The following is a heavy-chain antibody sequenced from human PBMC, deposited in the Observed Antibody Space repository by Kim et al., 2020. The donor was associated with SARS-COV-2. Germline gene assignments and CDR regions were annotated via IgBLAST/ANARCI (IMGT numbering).Heavy chain of an antibody. CDR3: ARLPYGGNPEDWYFDL. V-gene: IGHV4-31*03. Sequence: SETLSLTCTVSGGSISSGGYYWSWIRQHPGKGLEWIGYIYYSGSTYYNPSLKSRVTISVDTSKNQFSLKLSSVTAADTAVYYCARLPYGGNPEDWYFDLWGRGTLVTVSS. D-gene: IGHD4-17*01. CDR1: GGSISSGGYY. J-gene: IGHJ2*01. CDR2: IYYSGST.